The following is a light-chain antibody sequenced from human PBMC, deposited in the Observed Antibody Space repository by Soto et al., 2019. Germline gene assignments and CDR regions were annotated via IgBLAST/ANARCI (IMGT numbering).Light chain of an antibody. CDR2: DVS. V-gene: IGLV2-14*01. Sequence: QSALTQPASVSGAPGQSITISRTGNSSDVGGYNYVSWYQQHPGKAPKLMIYDVSNRPSGVSNRFSGSKSGNTASLTISGLQAEDEADYYCSSYTSSSTLYVFGTGTKATVL. CDR3: SSYTSSSTLYV. J-gene: IGLJ1*01. CDR1: SSDVGGYNY.